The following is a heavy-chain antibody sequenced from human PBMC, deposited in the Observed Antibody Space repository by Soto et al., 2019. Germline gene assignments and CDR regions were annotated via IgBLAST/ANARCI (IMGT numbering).Heavy chain of an antibody. CDR3: ARGIVVVPAAKKTNWFDP. CDR2: IYYSGST. Sequence: QVQLQESGPGLVKPSQTLSLTCTVSGGSISSGGYYWSWIRQHPGKGLEWIGYIYYSGSTYYNPSLKSRVTISVDTSKNQFSLKLSSVTAADTTVYYCARGIVVVPAAKKTNWFDPWGQGTLVTVSS. J-gene: IGHJ5*02. D-gene: IGHD2-2*01. CDR1: GGSISSGGYY. V-gene: IGHV4-31*03.